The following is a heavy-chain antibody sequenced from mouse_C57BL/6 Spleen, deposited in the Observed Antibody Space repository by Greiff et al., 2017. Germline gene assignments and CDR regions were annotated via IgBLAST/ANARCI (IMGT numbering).Heavy chain of an antibody. Sequence: QVQLQQSGPELVKPGASVKLSCKASGYTFTSYDINWVKQRPGQGLEWIGWIYPRDGSTKYNVKFKGKATLTVDTSSSTAYMELHSLTSEDSAVYFCARYDGYYGFAYWGQGTLVTVSA. CDR1: GYTFTSYD. D-gene: IGHD2-3*01. J-gene: IGHJ3*01. V-gene: IGHV1-85*01. CDR2: IYPRDGST. CDR3: ARYDGYYGFAY.